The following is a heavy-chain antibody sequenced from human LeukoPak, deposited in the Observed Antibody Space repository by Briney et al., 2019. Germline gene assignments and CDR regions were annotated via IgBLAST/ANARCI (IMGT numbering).Heavy chain of an antibody. CDR1: GSYISSSSYS. J-gene: IGHJ4*02. Sequence: SETLSLTCTVSGSYISSSSYSWGWIRQPPGKGLEWIGNIYYTGTTYSNPSLKSRVTISVDTSKNQFSLKLSSVTAADTAVYYCVRLDPRGPDDYWGQGTLVTVSS. CDR3: VRLDPRGPDDY. V-gene: IGHV4-39*01. CDR2: IYYTGTT. D-gene: IGHD2-2*03.